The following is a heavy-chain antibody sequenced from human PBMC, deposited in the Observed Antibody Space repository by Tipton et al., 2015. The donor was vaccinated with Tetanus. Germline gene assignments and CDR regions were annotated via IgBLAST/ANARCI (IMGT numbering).Heavy chain of an antibody. Sequence: QLVQSGGGLVQPGGSLRLSCAASGSTFSTYGMTWVRQAPGKGLEWVANIKHDGSTKSYVDSVKGRFTISRDNGNNSLCLQMNNLRAEDTAVYYCARVSDGGYSPWGQGTLVTVSS. D-gene: IGHD1-26*01. CDR1: GSTFSTYG. V-gene: IGHV3-7*03. CDR2: IKHDGSTK. J-gene: IGHJ5*02. CDR3: ARVSDGGYSP.